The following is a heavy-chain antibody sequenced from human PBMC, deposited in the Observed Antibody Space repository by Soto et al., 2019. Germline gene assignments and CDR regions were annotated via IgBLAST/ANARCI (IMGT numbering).Heavy chain of an antibody. CDR3: AADRGGADSSSWYYFDY. CDR2: IVVGSGNT. V-gene: IGHV1-58*01. J-gene: IGHJ4*02. D-gene: IGHD6-13*01. Sequence: GASVKVSCKASGFTFTSSAVQWVRQARGQRLEWIGWIVVGSGNTNYAQKFQERVTITRDMSTSTAYMELSSLRSEDTAVYYCAADRGGADSSSWYYFDYWGQGTLVTVSS. CDR1: GFTFTSSA.